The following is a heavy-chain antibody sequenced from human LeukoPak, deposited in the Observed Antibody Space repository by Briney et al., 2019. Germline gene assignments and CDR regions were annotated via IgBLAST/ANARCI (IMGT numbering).Heavy chain of an antibody. V-gene: IGHV4-59*01. Sequence: PSETLSLTCTVSGGSISSYYWSWIRQPPGKGLEWIGYIYYSGSTNYNPSLKSRVTISVDTSKNQFSLKLSSVTAADTAVYYCARDRYYGSGSYAFDIWGQRTVVTVSS. CDR1: GGSISSYY. CDR3: ARDRYYGSGSYAFDI. D-gene: IGHD3-10*01. CDR2: IYYSGST. J-gene: IGHJ3*02.